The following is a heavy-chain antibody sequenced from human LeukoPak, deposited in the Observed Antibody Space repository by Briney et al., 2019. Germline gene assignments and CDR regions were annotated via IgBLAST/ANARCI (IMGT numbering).Heavy chain of an antibody. CDR3: ARDQYGYYYGMDV. Sequence: ASVKVSCKASGYTFTSYDINWVRQATGQGLEWMGWINTNTGNPTYAQGFTGRFVFSLDTSVSTAYLQISSLKAEDTAVYYCARDQYGYYYGMDVWGQGTTVTVSS. CDR2: INTNTGNP. CDR1: GYTFTSYD. J-gene: IGHJ6*02. V-gene: IGHV7-4-1*02. D-gene: IGHD3-10*01.